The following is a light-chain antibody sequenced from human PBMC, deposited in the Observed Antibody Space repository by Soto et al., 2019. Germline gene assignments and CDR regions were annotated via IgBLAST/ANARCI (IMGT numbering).Light chain of an antibody. CDR3: QQYNNWPPSYT. CDR1: QSVSSN. J-gene: IGKJ2*01. Sequence: EIVMTQSPATLSVSPGERATLSCRASQSVSSNLAWYQQKPGQAPRLLIYGASTRGTSIPARFSGSGFGTQFTITISSLQSEDFAVYYCQQYNNWPPSYTFGQGTKLEIK. CDR2: GAS. V-gene: IGKV3-15*01.